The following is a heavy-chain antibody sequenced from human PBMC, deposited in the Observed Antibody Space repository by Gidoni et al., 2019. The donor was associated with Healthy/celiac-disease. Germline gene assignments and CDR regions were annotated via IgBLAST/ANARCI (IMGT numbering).Heavy chain of an antibody. CDR3: ARARRDGYNLDAFDI. J-gene: IGHJ3*02. D-gene: IGHD1-1*01. CDR1: GYSFPSYW. CDR2: IYPGDSDT. V-gene: IGHV5-51*01. Sequence: VQLVQSGAEVKKPGESLKISCKGSGYSFPSYWIGWVRQMPGKGLEWMGIIYPGDSDTRYSPSFQGQVTISADKSISTAYLQWSSLKASDTAMYYCARARRDGYNLDAFDIWGQGTMVTVSS.